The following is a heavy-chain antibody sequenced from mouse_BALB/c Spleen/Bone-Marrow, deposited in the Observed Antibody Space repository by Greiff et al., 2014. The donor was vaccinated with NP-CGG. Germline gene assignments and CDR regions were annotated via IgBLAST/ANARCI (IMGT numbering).Heavy chain of an antibody. CDR1: GFTFSSYT. J-gene: IGHJ2*01. CDR2: ISNSGGSI. CDR3: ARLPFDY. V-gene: IGHV5-12-2*01. Sequence: DVMLVESGGGLVQPGGPLKLSCAASGFTFSSYTMSWVRQAPEKRLEWVAYISNSGGSIYYPDTVKGRFTISRDNAKNTLYLQMSSLKSEDTAMYYCARLPFDYWGQGTTLTVSS.